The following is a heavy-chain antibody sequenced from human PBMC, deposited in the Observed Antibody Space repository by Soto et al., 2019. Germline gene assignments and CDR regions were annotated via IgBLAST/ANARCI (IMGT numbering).Heavy chain of an antibody. CDR3: ARVPSP. CDR1: GYTFTSYA. J-gene: IGHJ5*02. V-gene: IGHV1-18*01. Sequence: ASVKVSCKASGYTFTSYAMHWVRQAPGQGLEWMGWISPYNGNTTYAQNFQGRVTMTTDTSTSTVHMELRSLSSVTAADTAVYYCARVPSPWGQGTLVTVSS. CDR2: ISPYNGNT.